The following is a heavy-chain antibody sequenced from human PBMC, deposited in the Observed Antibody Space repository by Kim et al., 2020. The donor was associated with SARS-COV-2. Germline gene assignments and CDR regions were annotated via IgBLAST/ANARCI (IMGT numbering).Heavy chain of an antibody. CDR1: GFTFSSYW. D-gene: IGHD6-13*01. Sequence: GGSLRLSCAASGFTFSSYWMSWVRQAPGKGLEWVANIKQDGSEKYYVDSAKGRFTISRDNAKNSLYLQMNSLRAEDTAVYYCARDPLLSSSWYGYYGMDVWGQGTTVTVSS. CDR2: IKQDGSEK. CDR3: ARDPLLSSSWYGYYGMDV. V-gene: IGHV3-7*03. J-gene: IGHJ6*02.